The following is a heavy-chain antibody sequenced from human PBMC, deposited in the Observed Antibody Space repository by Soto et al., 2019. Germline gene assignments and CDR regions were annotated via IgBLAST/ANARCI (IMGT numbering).Heavy chain of an antibody. J-gene: IGHJ4*02. CDR1: GGSISSGGYS. D-gene: IGHD5-12*01. V-gene: IGHV4-30-2*01. CDR3: ASRRDGYNYYGY. CDR2: IYHSGST. Sequence: QLQLQESGSGLVKPSQTLSLTCAVSGGSISSGGYSWSWIRQPPGKCLEWIGYIYHSGSTYYNPSLKSRVTISVDRSKNQFSLKLSSVPAADTAVYYCASRRDGYNYYGYWGQGTLVTVSS.